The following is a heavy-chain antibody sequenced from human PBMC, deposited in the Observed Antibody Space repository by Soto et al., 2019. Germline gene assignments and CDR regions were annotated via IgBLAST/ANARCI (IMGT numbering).Heavy chain of an antibody. V-gene: IGHV3-21*01. CDR2: ISSSSSYI. CDR3: ARDKRRTGDYYFDY. Sequence: GGSLRLSCAASGFTFSSYSMNWVRQAPGKGLEWVSSISSSSSYIYYADSVKGRFTISRDNAKNSLYLQMNSLRAEDTAVYYCARDKRRTGDYYFDYWGQGTLVTVSS. CDR1: GFTFSSYS. J-gene: IGHJ4*02. D-gene: IGHD7-27*01.